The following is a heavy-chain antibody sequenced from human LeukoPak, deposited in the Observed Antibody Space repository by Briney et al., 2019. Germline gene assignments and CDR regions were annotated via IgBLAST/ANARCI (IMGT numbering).Heavy chain of an antibody. Sequence: KPGGSLRLSCAASGFTFTDYYMSWIRQAPGKGLEWVSYISSSGTTIYYADSVKGRFTISRDNAKNSLNLQMNSLRAEDTAVYYCARDRYCSGGSCHSDSPWYFDLWGRGAQVTVSS. CDR2: ISSSGTTI. J-gene: IGHJ2*01. D-gene: IGHD2-15*01. CDR1: GFTFTDYY. V-gene: IGHV3-11*04. CDR3: ARDRYCSGGSCHSDSPWYFDL.